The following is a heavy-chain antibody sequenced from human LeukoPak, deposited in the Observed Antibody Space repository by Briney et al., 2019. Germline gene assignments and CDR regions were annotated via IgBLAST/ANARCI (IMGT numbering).Heavy chain of an antibody. D-gene: IGHD2-2*01. V-gene: IGHV3-30-3*01. Sequence: PGGSLRLSCAASGFTFSSYAMHWVRQAPGKGLEWVAVISYDGSNKYYADSVKGRFTISRDNSKNTLYLQMNSLRAEDTAVYYCASSIKVPAAMEFDYWGQGTLVTVSS. CDR2: ISYDGSNK. CDR3: ASSIKVPAAMEFDY. CDR1: GFTFSSYA. J-gene: IGHJ4*02.